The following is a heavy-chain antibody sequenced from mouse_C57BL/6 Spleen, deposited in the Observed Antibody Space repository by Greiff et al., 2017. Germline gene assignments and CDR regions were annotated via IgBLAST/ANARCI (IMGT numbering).Heavy chain of an antibody. D-gene: IGHD3-1*01. Sequence: EVKLQESGPGLVKPSQSLSLTCSVTGYSITSGYYWNWIRQFPGNKLEWMGYISYDGSNNYNPSLKNRISITRDTSKNQFFLKLNSVTTEDTATYYCARDRATPYYFDYWGQGTTLTVSS. CDR2: ISYDGSN. V-gene: IGHV3-6*01. CDR3: ARDRATPYYFDY. J-gene: IGHJ2*01. CDR1: GYSITSGYY.